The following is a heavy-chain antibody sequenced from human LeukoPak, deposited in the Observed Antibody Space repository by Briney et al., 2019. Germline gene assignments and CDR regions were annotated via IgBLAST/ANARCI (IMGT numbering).Heavy chain of an antibody. D-gene: IGHD2-2*02. CDR3: ARDSPDCSSITCYKDWFDP. J-gene: IGHJ5*02. CDR1: GYSISSGYY. CDR2: IYHSGST. V-gene: IGHV4-38-2*02. Sequence: PSETLSLTCTVSGYSISSGYYWGWIRQPPGKGLEWIGSIYHSGSTNYNPSLKSRVTISVDTSKNQFSLKLSSVTAADTAVYYCARDSPDCSSITCYKDWFDPWGQGTLVTVSS.